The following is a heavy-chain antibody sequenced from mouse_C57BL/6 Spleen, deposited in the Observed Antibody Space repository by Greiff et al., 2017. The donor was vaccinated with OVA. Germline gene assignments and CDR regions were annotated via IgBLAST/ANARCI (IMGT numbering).Heavy chain of an antibody. V-gene: IGHV1-80*01. CDR1: GYAFSSYW. Sequence: VQLQESGAELVKPGASVKISCKASGYAFSSYWMNWVKQRPGKGLEWIGQIYPGDGDTNYNGKFKGKATLTADKSSSTAYMQLSSLTSEDSAVYCCARFGGYDSWFADWGQGTLVTVSA. CDR2: IYPGDGDT. J-gene: IGHJ3*01. CDR3: ARFGGYDSWFAD. D-gene: IGHD2-2*01.